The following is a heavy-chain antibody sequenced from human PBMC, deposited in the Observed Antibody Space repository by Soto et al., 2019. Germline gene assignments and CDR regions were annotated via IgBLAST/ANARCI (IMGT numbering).Heavy chain of an antibody. Sequence: VQLVESGGGLVQPGGSLRLSCAASGFTFSSYWMSWVRQAPGKGLEWVANIKQDGSEKYYVDSVKGRFTISRDNAKNSLYLQMNSLRAEDTAVYYCARDEGPAAAYYYYMDVWGKGTTVTVSS. J-gene: IGHJ6*03. CDR3: ARDEGPAAAYYYYMDV. D-gene: IGHD2-15*01. V-gene: IGHV3-7*01. CDR2: IKQDGSEK. CDR1: GFTFSSYW.